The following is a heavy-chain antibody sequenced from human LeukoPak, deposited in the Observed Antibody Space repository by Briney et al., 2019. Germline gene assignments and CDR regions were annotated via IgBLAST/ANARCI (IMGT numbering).Heavy chain of an antibody. CDR3: AKVRQWLVLYYFDY. D-gene: IGHD6-19*01. Sequence: GGSLRLSCAASGFTFSTYAVNWVRQAPGKGLEWVSTISGSGDSTYYADSVKGRFTISRDNSKDTLYLQMNSLRAEDTAVYYCAKVRQWLVLYYFDYWGQGTLVTVSS. V-gene: IGHV3-23*01. CDR2: ISGSGDST. J-gene: IGHJ4*02. CDR1: GFTFSTYA.